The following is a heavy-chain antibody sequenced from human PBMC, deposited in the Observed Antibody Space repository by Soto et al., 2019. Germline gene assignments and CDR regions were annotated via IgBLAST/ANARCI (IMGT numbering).Heavy chain of an antibody. CDR3: ARVLGVRGPRDAFDV. V-gene: IGHV4-31*03. Sequence: SETLSLTCTVSGASISSGGHYWSWIRQHPGKGLGWIGYIYYSGSTYYNPSLKSRVSISVDTSKNQLSLKLSSVTAADTAVYYCARVLGVRGPRDAFDVWGQGTKVTVSS. D-gene: IGHD2-8*01. J-gene: IGHJ3*01. CDR1: GASISSGGHY. CDR2: IYYSGST.